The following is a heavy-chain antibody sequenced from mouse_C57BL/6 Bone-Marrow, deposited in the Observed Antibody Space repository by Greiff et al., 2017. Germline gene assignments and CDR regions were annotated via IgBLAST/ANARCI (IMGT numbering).Heavy chain of an antibody. CDR1: GFTFSDAW. CDR2: IRNKANNHAT. CDR3: TRALTPAWFAY. V-gene: IGHV6-6*01. J-gene: IGHJ3*01. D-gene: IGHD4-1*01. Sequence: EVMLVESGGGLVQPGGSMKLSCAASGFTFSDAWMDWVRQSPEQGLEWVAEIRNKANNHATYYAESVKGRFTISRDDSKSSVYLQMNSLRAEDTGIYYCTRALTPAWFAYWGQETLVTVSA.